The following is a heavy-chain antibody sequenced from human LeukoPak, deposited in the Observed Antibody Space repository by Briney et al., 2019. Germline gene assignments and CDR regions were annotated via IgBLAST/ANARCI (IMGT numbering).Heavy chain of an antibody. Sequence: SETLSLTCTVSGGSISSYYWNWIRQPPGKGLEWIGYIYYSGSTNYNPSLKRRVTISVDTSKNQFSLKLTSVTAADTAMYYCARYDILTGYFFDYWGQGTLVTVSS. CDR2: IYYSGST. V-gene: IGHV4-59*08. J-gene: IGHJ4*02. CDR1: GGSISSYY. D-gene: IGHD3-9*01. CDR3: ARYDILTGYFFDY.